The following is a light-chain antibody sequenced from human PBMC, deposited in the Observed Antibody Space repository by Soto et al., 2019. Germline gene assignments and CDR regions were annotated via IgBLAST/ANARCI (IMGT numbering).Light chain of an antibody. CDR2: KAS. Sequence: DIQMTQSPSTLSASVGDRVTITCRASQSISTRLAWYQQKPGKAPKLLIYKASSLESGVPSRFSGSGSGTEFTLIISSLQPDDFATYYCRQHNSYPITFGGGTKVEIK. J-gene: IGKJ4*01. V-gene: IGKV1-5*03. CDR1: QSISTR. CDR3: RQHNSYPIT.